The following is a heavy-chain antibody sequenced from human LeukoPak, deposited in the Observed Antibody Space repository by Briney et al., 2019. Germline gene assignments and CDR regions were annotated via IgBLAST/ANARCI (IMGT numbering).Heavy chain of an antibody. V-gene: IGHV3-7*01. J-gene: IGHJ4*02. CDR1: GFTFSSYW. Sequence: GGSLRLSCEASGFTFSSYWMSWVRQAPGKGLEWVANIRDDGGEIYYVDSVRGRFTISRDNAKSSLFLQMNSLRAEDAAVYYCARDKPRGSYYGSIFDSWGQGTLVTVSS. D-gene: IGHD1-26*01. CDR2: IRDDGGEI. CDR3: ARDKPRGSYYGSIFDS.